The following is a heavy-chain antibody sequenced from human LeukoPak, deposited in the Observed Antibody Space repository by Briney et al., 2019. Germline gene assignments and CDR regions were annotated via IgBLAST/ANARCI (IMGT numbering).Heavy chain of an antibody. J-gene: IGHJ5*02. Sequence: PSETLSLTCTVSGGSISSYYWSWIRQPPGKGLEWIGYIYYSGSTNYNPSLKSRVTISVDTSKNQFSLKLSSVTAADTAVYYCARSYYDSSGYGYRFDPWGQGTLVTVSS. CDR1: GGSISSYY. CDR3: ARSYYDSSGYGYRFDP. D-gene: IGHD3-22*01. V-gene: IGHV4-59*12. CDR2: IYYSGST.